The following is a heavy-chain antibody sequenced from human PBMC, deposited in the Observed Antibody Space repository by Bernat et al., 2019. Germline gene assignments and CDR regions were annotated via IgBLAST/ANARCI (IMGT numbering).Heavy chain of an antibody. CDR3: ARGTSTSAPYMDV. Sequence: EVRLVESGGGLVQPGGSLRLSCVASGFTFSSFWMSWVRQAPGKGLEWVANIQHDGSDEYYVDSVKGRFTISRDNAKNSLYLQMNSLRAEDTAVYYCARGTSTSAPYMDVWGKGTTVTVSS. CDR1: GFTFSSFW. J-gene: IGHJ6*03. V-gene: IGHV3-7*03. CDR2: IQHDGSDE.